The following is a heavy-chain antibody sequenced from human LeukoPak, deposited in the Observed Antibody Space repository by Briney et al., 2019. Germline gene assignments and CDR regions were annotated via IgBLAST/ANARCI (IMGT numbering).Heavy chain of an antibody. J-gene: IGHJ4*02. CDR2: ISGSGGST. V-gene: IGHV3-23*01. CDR1: GFTFSSYA. Sequence: GGSLRLSCAASGFTFSSYAMSWVRQAPGKGLEWVSAISGSGGSTYYADSVKGRFTISRDNSKNTLYLQMNSLRAEDTAVYYCAKGPTMIVVVKGYYFDYWGQGTLATVSS. CDR3: AKGPTMIVVVKGYYFDY. D-gene: IGHD3-22*01.